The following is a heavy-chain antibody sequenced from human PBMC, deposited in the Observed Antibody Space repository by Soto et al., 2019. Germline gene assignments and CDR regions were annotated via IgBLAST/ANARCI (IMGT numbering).Heavy chain of an antibody. CDR3: ASSSYDPLTADYYYYGMDV. CDR1: GGSFSGYY. V-gene: IGHV4-34*01. CDR2: INHSGST. Sequence: SETLSLTCAVYGGSFSGYYWSWIRQPPGKGLEWIGEINHSGSTNYNPSLKSRVTISVDTSKNQFSLKLSSVTAADTAVYYCASSSYDPLTADYYYYGMDVWGQGTTVTVSS. D-gene: IGHD5-12*01. J-gene: IGHJ6*02.